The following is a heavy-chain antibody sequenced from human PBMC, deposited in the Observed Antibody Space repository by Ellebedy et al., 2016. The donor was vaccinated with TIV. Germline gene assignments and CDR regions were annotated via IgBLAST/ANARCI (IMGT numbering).Heavy chain of an antibody. CDR3: ARDHLPSSSWDY. Sequence: GESLKISCAASGFTFSSYGMHWVRQAPGKGLEWVAVISYDGSNKYYADSVKGRFTISRDNSKNTLYLQMNSLRAEDTAVYYCARDHLPSSSWDYWGQGTLVTVSS. CDR2: ISYDGSNK. CDR1: GFTFSSYG. J-gene: IGHJ4*02. V-gene: IGHV3-30*03. D-gene: IGHD6-6*01.